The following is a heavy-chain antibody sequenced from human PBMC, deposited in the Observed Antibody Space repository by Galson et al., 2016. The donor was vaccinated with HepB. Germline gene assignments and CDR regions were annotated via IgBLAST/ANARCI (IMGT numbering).Heavy chain of an antibody. CDR2: TQYRSKWES. J-gene: IGHJ6*02. CDR3: VKGPPAYHYYGMDV. V-gene: IGHV6-1*01. CDR1: GDSVSSSTAA. Sequence: CAISGDSVSSSTAAWHWTRQSPSRGLEWQARTQYRSKWESHYADSVRSRVTVIPDTSKNLLTLQVNSVSPEDTAVYYCVKGPPAYHYYGMDVWGQGTPVTVSS.